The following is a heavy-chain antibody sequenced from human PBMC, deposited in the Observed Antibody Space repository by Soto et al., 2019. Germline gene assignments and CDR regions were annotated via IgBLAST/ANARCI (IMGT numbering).Heavy chain of an antibody. D-gene: IGHD2-21*02. CDR3: AREPGRVGAYCGGDCYSSDAFDI. J-gene: IGHJ3*02. CDR2: ISSSSSYI. CDR1: GFTFSSYS. Sequence: GGSLRLSCAASGFTFSSYSMNWVRQAPGKGLEWVSSISSSSSYIYYADSVKGRFTISRDNAKNSLYLQMNSLRAEDTAVYYCAREPGRVGAYCGGDCYSSDAFDIWGQGTMVTVSS. V-gene: IGHV3-21*01.